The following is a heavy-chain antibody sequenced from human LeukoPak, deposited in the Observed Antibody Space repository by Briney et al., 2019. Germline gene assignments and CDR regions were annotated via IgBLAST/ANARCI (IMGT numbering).Heavy chain of an antibody. V-gene: IGHV4-59*08. CDR3: ARRRAEGGSSGHYNWFDP. CDR1: GDSITSYY. J-gene: IGHJ5*02. Sequence: SETLSLTCTVSGDSITSYYWSWIRQPPGKGLEWIGSMSYSGSTNYNPSLKSRVTMSVDTTKSQFSLRLNSVTAADTAVYYCARRRAEGGSSGHYNWFDPWGQGTLVTVSS. CDR2: MSYSGST. D-gene: IGHD6-19*01.